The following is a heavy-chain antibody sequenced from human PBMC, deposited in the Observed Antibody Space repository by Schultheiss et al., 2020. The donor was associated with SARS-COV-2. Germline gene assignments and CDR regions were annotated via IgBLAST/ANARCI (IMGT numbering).Heavy chain of an antibody. Sequence: ASVKVSCKVSGYTLTELSMHWVRQAPGKGLEWMGGFDPEDGETIYAQKFQGRVTMTEDTSTDTAYMQLSSLRFEDTAVYYCARDGSGYDYLDYWGQGTLVTVSS. D-gene: IGHD5-12*01. J-gene: IGHJ4*02. CDR1: GYTLTELS. CDR3: ARDGSGYDYLDY. V-gene: IGHV1-24*01. CDR2: FDPEDGET.